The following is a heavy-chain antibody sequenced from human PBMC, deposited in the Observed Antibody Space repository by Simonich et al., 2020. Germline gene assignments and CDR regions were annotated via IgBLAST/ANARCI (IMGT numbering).Heavy chain of an antibody. V-gene: IGHV2-5*01. J-gene: IGHJ2*01. CDR1: GFSLSTSGVG. CDR2: IYWNDDK. Sequence: QITLQESGPTLVKPTQTLTLTCTFSGFSLSTSGVGVGWIRQPPGKALEWPALIYWNDDKRYSPSLKSRLTITKDTSKNQEVLTMTNMDPVDTATYYCAHKVGYFDLWGRGTLVTVSS. CDR3: AHKVGYFDL.